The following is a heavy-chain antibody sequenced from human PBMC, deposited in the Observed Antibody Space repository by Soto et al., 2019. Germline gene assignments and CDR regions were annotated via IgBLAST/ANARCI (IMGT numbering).Heavy chain of an antibody. J-gene: IGHJ6*02. CDR2: ISGSGAYT. Sequence: EVQLLESGGGLVQPGGSLRLSCAASGFTFSSYAMSWVRQAPGKGLEWVSAISGSGAYTYYADSVKGRFTISRDNSKNTLYLEINSLRAEDTAVYYCAQTRSSWRGDPYGMDVWGQGTTVTVSS. CDR1: GFTFSSYA. D-gene: IGHD3-16*01. CDR3: AQTRSSWRGDPYGMDV. V-gene: IGHV3-23*01.